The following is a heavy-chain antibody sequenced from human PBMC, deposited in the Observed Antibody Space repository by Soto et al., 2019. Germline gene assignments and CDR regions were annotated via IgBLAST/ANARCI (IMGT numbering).Heavy chain of an antibody. CDR3: ARRYGPGFDY. J-gene: IGHJ4*02. CDR1: GGSISSYY. V-gene: IGHV4-59*08. CDR2: IYYSGST. D-gene: IGHD4-17*01. Sequence: SETLSLTCTVSGGSISSYYWSWIRQPPGKGLEWIGYIYYSGSTNYHPSLKSRVTIAVDTSKNQFSLKLSSVTAADTAVYYCARRYGPGFDYWGQGTLVTVS.